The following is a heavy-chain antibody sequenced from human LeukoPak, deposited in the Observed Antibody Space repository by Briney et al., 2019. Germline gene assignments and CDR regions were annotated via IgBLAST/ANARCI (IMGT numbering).Heavy chain of an antibody. Sequence: GGSLRLSCAASGFTFSSYEMNWVRQAPGKGLEWVSYISSSGSTIYYADSVKGRFTISRDNAKNSLYLQVNSLRAEDTAVYYCARDSRGYSYGWGGAGSSYYMDVWGKGTTVTVSS. CDR3: ARDSRGYSYGWGGAGSSYYMDV. J-gene: IGHJ6*03. CDR2: ISSSGSTI. D-gene: IGHD5-18*01. CDR1: GFTFSSYE. V-gene: IGHV3-48*03.